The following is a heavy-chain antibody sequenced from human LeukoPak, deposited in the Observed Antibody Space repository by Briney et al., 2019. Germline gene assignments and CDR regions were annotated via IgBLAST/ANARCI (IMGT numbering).Heavy chain of an antibody. D-gene: IGHD6-6*01. CDR2: IGGSGSSR. J-gene: IGHJ3*02. Sequence: PGGSLRLSCAASGFIFSSHAMNWVRQAPGKGLEWVSAIGGSGSSRSYADSVKGRFAISRDNSKNTLYLQMNSLRAEDTAVYYCAKAPIKYTGSSDAFDIWGQGTMVTVSS. CDR1: GFIFSSHA. CDR3: AKAPIKYTGSSDAFDI. V-gene: IGHV3-23*01.